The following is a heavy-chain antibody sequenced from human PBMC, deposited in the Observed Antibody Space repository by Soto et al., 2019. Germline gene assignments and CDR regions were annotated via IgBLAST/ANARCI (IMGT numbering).Heavy chain of an antibody. CDR3: ARDYDSSGYPRYYFDY. V-gene: IGHV3-33*01. CDR1: GFTFSSYG. Sequence: QVQLVESGGGVVQPGRSLRLSCAASGFTFSSYGMHWVRQAPGKGLEWVAVIWYDGSNKYYADSVKGRFTIYRDNSKNTRSRKMNGLRAEDTAVYYCARDYDSSGYPRYYFDYWGQGTLVTVSS. J-gene: IGHJ4*02. D-gene: IGHD3-22*01. CDR2: IWYDGSNK.